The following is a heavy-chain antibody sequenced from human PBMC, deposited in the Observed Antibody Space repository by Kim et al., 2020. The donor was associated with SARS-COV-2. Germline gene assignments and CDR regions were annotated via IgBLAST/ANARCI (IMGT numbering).Heavy chain of an antibody. D-gene: IGHD3-10*01. J-gene: IGHJ3*02. Sequence: TNSPSLRGRVTMSVDTSKNQFSLKLSSVTAADTDVYYCASPLLFGAFDIWGQGTMVTVSS. V-gene: IGHV4-34*01. CDR3: ASPLLFGAFDI.